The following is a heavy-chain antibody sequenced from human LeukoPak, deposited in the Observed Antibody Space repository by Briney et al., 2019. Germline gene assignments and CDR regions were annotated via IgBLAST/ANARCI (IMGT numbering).Heavy chain of an antibody. D-gene: IGHD6-19*01. V-gene: IGHV1-18*04. Sequence: ASVKVSCKASGYTFTSYSISWVRQAPEQGLEWMGWISVYNGNTKYAQKFQGRVTTTTDTSTSTAYMELRSLRSDDTAVYYCARDQVAVAGDFDYWGQGTLVTVSS. CDR3: ARDQVAVAGDFDY. CDR2: ISVYNGNT. CDR1: GYTFTSYS. J-gene: IGHJ4*02.